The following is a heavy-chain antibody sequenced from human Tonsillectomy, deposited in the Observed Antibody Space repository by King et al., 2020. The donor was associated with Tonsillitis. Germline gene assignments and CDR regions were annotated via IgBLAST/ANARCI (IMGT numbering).Heavy chain of an antibody. V-gene: IGHV3-33*05. D-gene: IGHD1-7*01. CDR2: ISYDGSNK. CDR3: ARLPNSGWYFDL. Sequence: VQLVESGGGVVQPGRSLRLSCAASGFTFSYSDMHWARRAPGKGLEWVAVISYDGSNKYYEDSVKGRFTISRDNSKNTLYLQMNSLRAVDTAVYFCARLPNSGWYFDLWGRGTLVTVSS. J-gene: IGHJ2*01. CDR1: GFTFSYSD.